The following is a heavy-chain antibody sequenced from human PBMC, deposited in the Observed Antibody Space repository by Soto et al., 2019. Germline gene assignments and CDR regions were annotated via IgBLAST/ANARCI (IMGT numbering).Heavy chain of an antibody. J-gene: IGHJ6*01. V-gene: IGHV4-59*01. CDR3: ARDRRPGSPTIFGVVSYYYG. Sequence: PSETLSLTCTVSGGSISTYYWSWIRQPPGKGLEWIGYIHYSGSTNYNPSLKSRVTMLVDTSKNQFSLRLSSVTAADTAVYYCARDRRPGSPTIFGVVSYYYG. D-gene: IGHD3-3*01. CDR1: GGSISTYY. CDR2: IHYSGST.